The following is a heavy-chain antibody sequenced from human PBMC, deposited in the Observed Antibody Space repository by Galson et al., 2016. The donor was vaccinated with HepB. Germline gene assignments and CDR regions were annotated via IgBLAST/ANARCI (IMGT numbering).Heavy chain of an antibody. Sequence: SLRLSCAASGFTFDDYAMHWVRQAPGQGLEWVSGISWNSGSIGYADYVKGRFTISRDNAKNTLYLQMNSLRAEDTALYYYAKTYNRSRSSGYYSLWGQGSLVTVSS. V-gene: IGHV3-9*01. CDR3: AKTYNRSRSSGYYSL. D-gene: IGHD3-22*01. CDR2: ISWNSGSI. CDR1: GFTFDDYA. J-gene: IGHJ4*02.